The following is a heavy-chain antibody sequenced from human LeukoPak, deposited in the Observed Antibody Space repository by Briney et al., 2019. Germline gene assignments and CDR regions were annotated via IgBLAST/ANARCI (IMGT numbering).Heavy chain of an antibody. Sequence: SQTLSLTCTVSGGSISSGDYYWSWIRQPPGKGLEWIGYIYYSGSTYYNPSLKSRVTISVDTSKNQFSLKLSSVATADTAVYYCARGGADRGVEDAFDIWGQGTMVTVSS. CDR2: IYYSGST. D-gene: IGHD5-24*01. V-gene: IGHV4-30-4*08. CDR1: GGSISSGDYY. J-gene: IGHJ3*02. CDR3: ARGGADRGVEDAFDI.